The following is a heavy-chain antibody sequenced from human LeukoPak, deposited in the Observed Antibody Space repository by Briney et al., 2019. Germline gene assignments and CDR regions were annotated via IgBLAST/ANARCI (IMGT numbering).Heavy chain of an antibody. CDR1: GYTFTGYY. CDR3: ARASPYSGYALDY. Sequence: ASVKVSCKASGYTFTGYYMHWVRQAPGQGLEWMGWINPNSGGANYAQKFQGRVTMTRDTAISTAYMELSRLRSDDTAVYYCARASPYSGYALDYWGQGTLVTVSS. CDR2: INPNSGGA. V-gene: IGHV1-2*02. J-gene: IGHJ4*02. D-gene: IGHD5-12*01.